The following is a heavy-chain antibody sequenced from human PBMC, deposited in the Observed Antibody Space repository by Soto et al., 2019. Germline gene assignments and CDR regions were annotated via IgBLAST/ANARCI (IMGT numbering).Heavy chain of an antibody. Sequence: NPSETLSLTCTVSGGSISSYYWSWIRQPPGKGLEWIGYIYYSGSTNYNPSLKSRVTISVDTSKNQFSLKLSSVTAADTAVYYCARDRFTIFGVVPGLDVWGQGTTVTVSS. D-gene: IGHD3-3*01. V-gene: IGHV4-59*01. CDR3: ARDRFTIFGVVPGLDV. CDR2: IYYSGST. J-gene: IGHJ6*02. CDR1: GGSISSYY.